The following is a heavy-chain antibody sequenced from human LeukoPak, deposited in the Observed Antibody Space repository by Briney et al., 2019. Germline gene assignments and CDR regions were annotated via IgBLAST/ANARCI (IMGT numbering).Heavy chain of an antibody. V-gene: IGHV3-7*01. CDR2: IKQDGSEK. CDR1: GFTFSSYW. D-gene: IGHD6-13*01. J-gene: IGHJ4*02. CDR3: ARGYFSSSLYTLGY. Sequence: GGSLRLSCAASGFTFSSYWMSWVRQAPGKGLEWVANIKQDGSEKYHVDSVKGRFTISRDNAKNSLYLQMNSLRAEDTAVYYCARGYFSSSLYTLGYWGQGTPVTVSS.